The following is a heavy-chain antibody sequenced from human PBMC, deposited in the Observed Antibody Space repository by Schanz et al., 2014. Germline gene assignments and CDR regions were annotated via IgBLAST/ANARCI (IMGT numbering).Heavy chain of an antibody. CDR3: ARDRGYCSGGSCLTFDY. Sequence: VRLVESGGGVVQPGRSLRLSCAASGFTFSSYGMHWVRQAPGKGLEWVAAMSYDGSIKYYGDSVKGRFTISRDNSKNTLYLQMNTLRAEDTAVYYCARDRGYCSGGSCLTFDYWGQGTLVTVSS. CDR2: MSYDGSIK. D-gene: IGHD2-15*01. J-gene: IGHJ4*02. CDR1: GFTFSSYG. V-gene: IGHV3-30*03.